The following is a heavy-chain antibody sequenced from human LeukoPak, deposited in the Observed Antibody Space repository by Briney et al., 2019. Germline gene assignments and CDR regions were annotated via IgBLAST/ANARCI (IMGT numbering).Heavy chain of an antibody. Sequence: PSETLSLTCTVSGGSISSSSYYWGWLRQPPGKGLEWIGSIYYSGSTYYNPSHKSRVTISVDTSKNQFSLKLSSVTAADTAVYYCASHDSSSWYYFDYWGQGTLVTVSS. D-gene: IGHD6-13*01. J-gene: IGHJ4*02. V-gene: IGHV4-39*01. CDR1: GGSISSSSYY. CDR2: IYYSGST. CDR3: ASHDSSSWYYFDY.